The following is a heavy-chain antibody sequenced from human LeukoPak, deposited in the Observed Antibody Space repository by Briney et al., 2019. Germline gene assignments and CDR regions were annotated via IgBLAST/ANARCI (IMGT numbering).Heavy chain of an antibody. D-gene: IGHD3-16*02. CDR1: GYTFTSYY. CDR2: INPSGGST. CDR3: ARGGDTFGGVIVTPFDY. Sequence: ASVKVSCEASGYTFTSYYMHWVRQAPGQGLEWMGIINPSGGSTSYAQKFQGRVTMTRDTSTSTVYMELSSLRSEDTAVYYCARGGDTFGGVIVTPFDYWGQGTLVTVSS. J-gene: IGHJ4*02. V-gene: IGHV1-46*01.